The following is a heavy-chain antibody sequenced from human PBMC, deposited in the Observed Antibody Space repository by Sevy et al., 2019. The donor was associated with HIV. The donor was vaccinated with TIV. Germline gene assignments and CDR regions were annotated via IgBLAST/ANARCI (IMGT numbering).Heavy chain of an antibody. V-gene: IGHV3-30*02. J-gene: IGHJ5*02. D-gene: IGHD2-15*01. CDR2: IGHDGNKY. CDR3: AKDYCIGNDCFLGWFDP. CDR1: GFTLSSVD. Sequence: GGSLRLSCAASGFTLSSVDIHWVRLTPGTGLEWLAFIGHDGNKYFYGPSVKGRITTSRENSKNTVSLQMNSLRVEDTAIYYCAKDYCIGNDCFLGWFDPRGQGTVVTVSS.